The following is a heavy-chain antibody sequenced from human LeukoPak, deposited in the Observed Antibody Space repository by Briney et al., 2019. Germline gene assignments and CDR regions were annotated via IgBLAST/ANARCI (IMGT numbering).Heavy chain of an antibody. CDR3: GKDPNGDYVGAFDI. CDR2: IRGTGGTT. J-gene: IGHJ3*02. Sequence: GGSLRLSCAASGFTFSDYALIWVRQAPGKGLEWISAIRGTGGTTYYADSVKGRCTISRDNSRNTVYLQMNSLRAEDTALYFCGKDPNGDYVGAFDIWGQGTMVTVSS. V-gene: IGHV3-23*01. CDR1: GFTFSDYA. D-gene: IGHD4-17*01.